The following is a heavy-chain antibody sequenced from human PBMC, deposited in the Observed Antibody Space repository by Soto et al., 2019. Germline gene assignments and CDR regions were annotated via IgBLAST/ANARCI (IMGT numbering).Heavy chain of an antibody. CDR2: ISGSGGST. J-gene: IGHJ3*02. D-gene: IGHD3-22*01. CDR3: AKEYYYDSSGYSYDAFDI. CDR1: GFTFSSYA. V-gene: IGHV3-23*01. Sequence: GGSLRLSCAASGFTFSSYAMSWVRQAPGKGLEWVSAISGSGGSTYYADSVKGRFTISRDNSKNTLYLQMNSLRAEDTAVYYCAKEYYYDSSGYSYDAFDIWGQGTMVTVSS.